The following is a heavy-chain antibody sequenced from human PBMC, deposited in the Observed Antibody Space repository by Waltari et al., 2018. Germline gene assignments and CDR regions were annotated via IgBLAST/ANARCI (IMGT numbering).Heavy chain of an antibody. CDR2: INPSGGST. V-gene: IGHV1-46*01. CDR1: GYTFTSYY. Sequence: QVQLVQSGAEVKKPGASLTVSCTASGYTFTSYYIHWLRQPPGQGLEWMGIINPSGGSTSYAQKFQGRVTMTRDTSTSTVYMELSSLRSEDTAVYYCARGMGIVGATFPFDYWGQGTLVTVSS. CDR3: ARGMGIVGATFPFDY. J-gene: IGHJ4*02. D-gene: IGHD1-26*01.